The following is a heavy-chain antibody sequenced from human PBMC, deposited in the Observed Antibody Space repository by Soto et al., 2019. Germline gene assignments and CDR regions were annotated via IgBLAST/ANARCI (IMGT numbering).Heavy chain of an antibody. Sequence: EVQLLESGGGLVQPGGSLRLSCAASGFTFSSYAMSWVRQAPGQGLEWVSAIIGSGGSTYYADSVKGRFTMTRDNSKNTMYLQVNSLRAADTAVYYCAKDQEYSSSCLSSHNWFDPWGQGTLVTVSS. CDR2: IIGSGGST. D-gene: IGHD6-13*01. J-gene: IGHJ5*02. CDR1: GFTFSSYA. V-gene: IGHV3-23*01. CDR3: AKDQEYSSSCLSSHNWFDP.